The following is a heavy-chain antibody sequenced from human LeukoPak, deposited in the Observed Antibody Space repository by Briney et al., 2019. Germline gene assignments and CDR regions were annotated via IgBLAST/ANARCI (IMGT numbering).Heavy chain of an antibody. CDR1: GFTFSSYG. V-gene: IGHV3-23*01. CDR2: ISGSGGST. J-gene: IGHJ4*02. CDR3: ARDALPGELVPEPYFDY. D-gene: IGHD6-13*01. Sequence: PGGSLRLSCAASGFTFSSYGMSWVRQAPGKGLEWVSAISGSGGSTYYADSVKGRFTISRDNSKNTLYLQMNSLRAEDTAVYYCARDALPGELVPEPYFDYWGQGTLVTVSS.